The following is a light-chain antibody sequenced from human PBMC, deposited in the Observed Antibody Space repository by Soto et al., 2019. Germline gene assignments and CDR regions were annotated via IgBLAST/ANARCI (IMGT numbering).Light chain of an antibody. Sequence: QSVLTQPRSVSGSPGQSVTISCTGTSSDVGGYKYVSWYQQYPGKAPKLMIYHVSKRPPGVPDRFSGSKSGNTASLTISGLQGEDEADYYCCSYTGSDTYVFGTGTKVT. CDR2: HVS. CDR3: CSYTGSDTYV. J-gene: IGLJ1*01. V-gene: IGLV2-11*01. CDR1: SSDVGGYKY.